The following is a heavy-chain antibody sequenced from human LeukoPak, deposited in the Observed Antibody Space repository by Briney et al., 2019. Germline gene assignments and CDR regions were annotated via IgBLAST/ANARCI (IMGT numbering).Heavy chain of an antibody. CDR2: INPNRGGT. D-gene: IGHD4-17*01. J-gene: IGHJ4*02. Sequence: ASVKVSCKVSGYTLTELSMHWVRQAPGQGLEWMGWINPNRGGTNYAQKFQGRVTMTRDTSISTAYMELSRLRSDDTAVYYCARIDYGDYTDYWGQGTLVTVSS. CDR3: ARIDYGDYTDY. CDR1: GYTLTELS. V-gene: IGHV1-2*02.